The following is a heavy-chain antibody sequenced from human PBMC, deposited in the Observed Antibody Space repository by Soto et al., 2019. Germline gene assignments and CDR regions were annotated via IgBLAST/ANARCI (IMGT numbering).Heavy chain of an antibody. CDR3: AREKKGSGWSHYYYYYGMDV. D-gene: IGHD6-19*01. CDR2: ISAYNGNT. V-gene: IGHV1-18*01. CDR1: GYTFTSYG. J-gene: IGHJ6*02. Sequence: ASVKVSCKASGYTFTSYGISWVRQAPGQGLEWMGWISAYNGNTNYAQKLQGRVTMTTDTSTSTAYMELRSLRSDDTAVYYCAREKKGSGWSHYYYYYGMDVWGQGTTVTV.